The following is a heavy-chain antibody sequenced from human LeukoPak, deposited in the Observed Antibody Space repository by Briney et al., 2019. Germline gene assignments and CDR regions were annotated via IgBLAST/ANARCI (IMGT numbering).Heavy chain of an antibody. CDR2: ISSSSSTI. J-gene: IGHJ4*02. Sequence: GGSLRLSRAAPGFTFSSYSMNWVRQAPGKGLEWVSYISSSSSTIYYADSVKGRFTISRDNAKNSLYLQMNSLRAEDTAVYYCASSDGFDYWGQGTLVTVPS. CDR1: GFTFSSYS. V-gene: IGHV3-48*01. CDR3: ASSDGFDY.